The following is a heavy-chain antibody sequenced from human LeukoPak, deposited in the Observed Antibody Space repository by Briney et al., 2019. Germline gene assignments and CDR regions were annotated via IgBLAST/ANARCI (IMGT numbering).Heavy chain of an antibody. D-gene: IGHD5-18*01. V-gene: IGHV3-48*01. CDR3: ARVSARGYDY. CDR1: GFMFDTYI. CDR2: INSINAV. J-gene: IGHJ4*02. Sequence: GGSLRLSCAASGFMFDTYIMTWVRQAPGKGLEWISYINSINAVYYTDSVQGRFNISRDNAKNSLNLQMNSLRVEDTAMYYCARVSARGYDYWGRGTLVTVSS.